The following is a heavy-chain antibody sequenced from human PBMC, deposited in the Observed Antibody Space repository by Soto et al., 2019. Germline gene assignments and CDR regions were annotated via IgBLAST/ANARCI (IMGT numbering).Heavy chain of an antibody. V-gene: IGHV3-49*03. Sequence: GGSLRLSCTASGFNFGDYAMSWFRHAPGKGLEWVGFIRSKAYGATTEYAASLKGTFTISRDDSKSIAYLQINSLNTEDTAVYYCTGFVIVPSAALHYYGMDVWGQGTTVTVSS. CDR3: TGFVIVPSAALHYYGMDV. D-gene: IGHD2-2*01. J-gene: IGHJ6*02. CDR1: GFNFGDYA. CDR2: IRSKAYGATT.